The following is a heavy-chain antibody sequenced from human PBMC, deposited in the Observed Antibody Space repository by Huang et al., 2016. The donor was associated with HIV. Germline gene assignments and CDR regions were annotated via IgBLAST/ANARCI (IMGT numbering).Heavy chain of an antibody. Sequence: QVQLVQSGAEVKKPGSSVKVSCKASGGTFSSYAISWVRQAPGQGLEWMGRIIPIFGTANYAQKCQGRGTITADEYTGTAYMDLSSLRSKDTAVYYCAGKVGGIGLPLFDYWGQGTLVTVSS. V-gene: IGHV1-69*18. D-gene: IGHD2-15*01. CDR2: IIPIFGTA. CDR3: AGKVGGIGLPLFDY. CDR1: GGTFSSYA. J-gene: IGHJ4*02.